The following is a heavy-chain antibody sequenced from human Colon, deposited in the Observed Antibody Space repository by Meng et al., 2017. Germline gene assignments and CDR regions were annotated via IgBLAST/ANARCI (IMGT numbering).Heavy chain of an antibody. V-gene: IGHV4-61*01. CDR1: GGSVSSGSSY. J-gene: IGHJ4*02. CDR2: IYYSGST. CDR3: ARGASDYDFDY. D-gene: IGHD3-22*01. Sequence: QVTPQVAGPGMVRPTENLSLNCAVAGGSVSSGSSYWSWFRQPPGKGLEGIGYIYYSGSTNYNPSLKSRVTISVDTSKNQFSLKLSSVTAADTAVYYCARGASDYDFDYWGQGTLVTVSS.